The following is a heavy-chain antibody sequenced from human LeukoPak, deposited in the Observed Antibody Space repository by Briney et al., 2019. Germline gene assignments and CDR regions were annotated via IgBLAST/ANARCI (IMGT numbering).Heavy chain of an antibody. J-gene: IGHJ4*02. CDR3: AREAPFDY. CDR1: GYTFISYG. V-gene: IGHV1-8*03. Sequence: ASVKVSCKASGYTFISYGISWVRQATGQGLEWMGWMNPNSGNTGYAQKFQGKVTITRNTSISTAYMELSSLRSEDTAVYYCAREAPFDYWGQGTLVTVSS. CDR2: MNPNSGNT.